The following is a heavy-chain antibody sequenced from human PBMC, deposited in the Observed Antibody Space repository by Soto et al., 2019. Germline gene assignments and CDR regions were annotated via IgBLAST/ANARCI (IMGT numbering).Heavy chain of an antibody. CDR2: IYYSGST. D-gene: IGHD2-2*01. Sequence: SETLSLTCTVSGGSISSGDYYWSWIRQPPGKGLEWIGYIYYSGSTYYDPSLKRRVTISVDTSKNQFCLKLSAVTAADTAGYYCARDGRPVCSSTSCHSLLAPWGQRTLVTVSS. CDR1: GGSISSGDYY. CDR3: ARDGRPVCSSTSCHSLLAP. J-gene: IGHJ5*02. V-gene: IGHV4-30-4*02.